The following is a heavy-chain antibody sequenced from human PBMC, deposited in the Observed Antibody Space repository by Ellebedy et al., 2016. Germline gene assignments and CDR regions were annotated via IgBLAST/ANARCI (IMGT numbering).Heavy chain of an antibody. CDR3: AHRSGYEFFFDS. CDR1: GLSLGSSEVA. J-gene: IGHJ4*02. Sequence: SGPTLVKPTQTLTLTCTFSGLSLGSSEVAVGWIRQPPGKGLEWLALLYWNDDERYSTSLKSRLTITKENAKNQVVLTMTNMDPVDTATYYCAHRSGYEFFFDSWGQGILVIVSS. V-gene: IGHV2-5*01. CDR2: LYWNDDE. D-gene: IGHD5-12*01.